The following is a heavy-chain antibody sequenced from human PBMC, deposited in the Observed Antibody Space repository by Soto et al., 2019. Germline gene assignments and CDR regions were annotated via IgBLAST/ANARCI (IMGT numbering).Heavy chain of an antibody. CDR1: GFTFSTYW. CDR3: ARDPLIGTTDYGLDV. J-gene: IGHJ6*02. CDR2: INNDGSNT. D-gene: IGHD1-7*01. Sequence: EVQLVEPGGGLVQPGGSLRLYCAASGFTFSTYWMHWVRQPPGKGLVWVSRINNDGSNTAYADSVKGRFTISRDNAQSTLYLHMNSLRAEDTAVYYCARDPLIGTTDYGLDVWGQGTTVSVSS. V-gene: IGHV3-74*01.